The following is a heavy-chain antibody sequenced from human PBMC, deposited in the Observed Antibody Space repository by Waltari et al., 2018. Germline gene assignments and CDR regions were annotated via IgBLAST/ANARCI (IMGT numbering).Heavy chain of an antibody. D-gene: IGHD2-15*01. CDR3: ASTYCSGGSCYSPLSY. J-gene: IGHJ4*02. CDR1: GGTFSSYA. V-gene: IGHV1-69*08. CDR2: IIPIFGTA. Sequence: QVQLVQSGAEVKKPGSSVKVSCKASGGTFSSYAIRWVRQAPGQGLEWMGRIIPIFGTANYAQKFQGRVTITADKSTSTAYMELSSLRSEDTAVYYCASTYCSGGSCYSPLSYWGQGTLVTVSS.